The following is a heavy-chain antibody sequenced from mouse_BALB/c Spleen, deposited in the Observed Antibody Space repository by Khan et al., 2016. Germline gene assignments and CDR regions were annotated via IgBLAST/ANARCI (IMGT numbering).Heavy chain of an antibody. J-gene: IGHJ2*01. V-gene: IGHV1-12*01. Sequence: QVRLQQSGAELVKPGASVKMSCKASGYTFTSYNMHWVKQTPGQGLEWIGAIYPGNGDTSYNQKFKGKATLTADKSSSTAYMQLSSLTSKDSAVYYCAREGNYFDYWGQGTTLTVSS. CDR3: AREGNYFDY. D-gene: IGHD2-14*01. CDR2: IYPGNGDT. CDR1: GYTFTSYN.